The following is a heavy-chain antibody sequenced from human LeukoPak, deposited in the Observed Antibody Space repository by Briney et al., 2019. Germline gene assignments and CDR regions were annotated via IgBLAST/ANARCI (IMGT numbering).Heavy chain of an antibody. J-gene: IGHJ3*02. D-gene: IGHD3-22*01. CDR1: GGSISSYY. Sequence: SETLSLTCAVSGGSISSYYWSWIRQPPGKGLEWIGYIYYSGSTNYNPSLKSRVTISVDTSKNQFSLKLSSVTAADTAVYYCASYDRDAFDIWGQGTMVTVSS. CDR3: ASYDRDAFDI. CDR2: IYYSGST. V-gene: IGHV4-59*01.